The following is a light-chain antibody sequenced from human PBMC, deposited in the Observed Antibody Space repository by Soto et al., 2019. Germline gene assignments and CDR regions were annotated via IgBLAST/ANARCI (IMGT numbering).Light chain of an antibody. Sequence: QSALTQPASLSGSPGQSITISCTGTSSDIGTYKYVSWYQQHPGKAPKLMIYDVSNRPSGVSDRFSGSKSDNTASLTISGLQTEEEADDYCSSSTTSSTLGVVFGGGTKLTVL. J-gene: IGLJ2*01. CDR1: SSDIGTYKY. CDR2: DVS. V-gene: IGLV2-14*03. CDR3: SSSTTSSTLGVV.